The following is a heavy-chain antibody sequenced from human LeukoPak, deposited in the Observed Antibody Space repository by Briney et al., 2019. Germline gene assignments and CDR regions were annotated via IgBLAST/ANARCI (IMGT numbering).Heavy chain of an antibody. CDR2: IYYSGRT. CDR1: GGSISSYY. CDR3: AREFGVDYGSGNYDY. J-gene: IGHJ4*02. V-gene: IGHV4-59*01. Sequence: PETLPLTCTVSGGSISSYYWSWVRQPPGKGREGVGYIYYSGRTNYNPSLKSGGTISVDTYRNQLLWKQRNGTAADTAVYYSAREFGVDYGSGNYDYWGQGTLVTVSS. D-gene: IGHD3-10*01.